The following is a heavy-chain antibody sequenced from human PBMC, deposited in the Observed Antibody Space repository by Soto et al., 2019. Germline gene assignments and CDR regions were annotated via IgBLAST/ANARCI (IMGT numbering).Heavy chain of an antibody. CDR1: GGSVSSDY. Sequence: KPSETLSLTXTVSGGSVSSDYWSWIRQPPGKGLEWIGYIYYSGSTNYNPSLKSRVTISVDTSKNQFSLKLSSVTAADTAVYYCARDRRDCSSTSCRPRGMDVWGQGTTVTVSS. V-gene: IGHV4-59*02. CDR2: IYYSGST. D-gene: IGHD2-2*01. J-gene: IGHJ6*02. CDR3: ARDRRDCSSTSCRPRGMDV.